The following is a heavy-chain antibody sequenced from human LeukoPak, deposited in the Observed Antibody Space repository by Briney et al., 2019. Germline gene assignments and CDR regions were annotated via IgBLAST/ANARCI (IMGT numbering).Heavy chain of an antibody. CDR1: GSTFVNNA. J-gene: IGHJ4*02. V-gene: IGHV3-9*01. Sequence: PGGSLGSAWAPSGSTFVNNAINWVRQHPGKGLEWVSGISWNSGSIGYADSVKGRFTISRDNAKNSLYLQMNSLRAEDTALYYCAKHPFDYWGQGTLVTVSS. CDR3: AKHPFDY. CDR2: ISWNSGSI.